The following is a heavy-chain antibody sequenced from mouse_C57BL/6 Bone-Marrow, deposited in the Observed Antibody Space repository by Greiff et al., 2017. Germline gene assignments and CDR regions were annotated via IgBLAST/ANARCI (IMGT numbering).Heavy chain of an antibody. CDR2: IDPSDSET. V-gene: IGHV1-52*01. D-gene: IGHD2-3*01. CDR1: GYTFTSYW. Sequence: QVQLKQPGAELVRPGSSVKLSCKASGYTFTSYWMHWVKQRPIQGLEWIGNIDPSDSETHYNQKFKDKATLTVDKSSSTAYMQLSSLTSEDSAVYYCARAGWLLRAWFAYWGQGTLVTVSA. CDR3: ARAGWLLRAWFAY. J-gene: IGHJ3*01.